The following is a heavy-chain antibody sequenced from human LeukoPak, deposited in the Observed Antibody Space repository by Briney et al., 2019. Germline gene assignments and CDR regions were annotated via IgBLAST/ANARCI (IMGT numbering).Heavy chain of an antibody. D-gene: IGHD2-2*01. V-gene: IGHV3-23*01. CDR1: GFTLSKNA. CDR3: AKDPYGTRYFDY. Sequence: QPGGSLSLSCAASGFTLSKNAMSWVRQAPGKGLEWVSSLSGSCSDTYYADSVKGRFTISRENAKNTAYLQMNSLRAEDTAVYYCAKDPYGTRYFDYWGQGTLVTAS. CDR2: LSGSCSDT. J-gene: IGHJ4*02.